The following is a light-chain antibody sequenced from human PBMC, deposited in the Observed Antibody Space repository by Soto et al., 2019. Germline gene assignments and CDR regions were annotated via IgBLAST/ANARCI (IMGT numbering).Light chain of an antibody. CDR3: MQATQPYT. J-gene: IGKJ2*01. Sequence: EIVMTQTPLSSPVTLGQPASISCRSSQSLVHSDGNTYLSWLHQRPGQPPRLLIYMIFNRFSGVPDRFSGSGAGTDFTLKISRVEAEDVGVYYCMQATQPYTFGQGTKLEIK. CDR2: MIF. CDR1: QSLVHSDGNTY. V-gene: IGKV2-24*01.